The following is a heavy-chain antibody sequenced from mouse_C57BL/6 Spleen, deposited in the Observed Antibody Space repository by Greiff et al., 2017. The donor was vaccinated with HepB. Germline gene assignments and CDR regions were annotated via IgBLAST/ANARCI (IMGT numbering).Heavy chain of an antibody. V-gene: IGHV10-1*01. Sequence: EVQGVESGGGLVQPKGSLKLSCAASGFSFNTYAMNWVRQAPGKGLEWVARIRSKSNNYATYYADSVKDRFTISRDDSESMLYLQMNNLKTEDTAMYYCVRHPIYYDYDDAMDYWGQGTSVTVSS. CDR1: GFSFNTYA. CDR2: IRSKSNNYAT. J-gene: IGHJ4*01. CDR3: VRHPIYYDYDDAMDY. D-gene: IGHD2-4*01.